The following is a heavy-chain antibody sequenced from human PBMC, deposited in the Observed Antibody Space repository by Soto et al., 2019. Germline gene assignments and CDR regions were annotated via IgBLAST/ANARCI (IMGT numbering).Heavy chain of an antibody. D-gene: IGHD6-19*01. V-gene: IGHV1-3*05. Sequence: QVQLVQSGAEEKKPGASVKVSCKASGYTFTGYAMHWVRQAPGQRLEWMGWINAGNGNTKYSQKFQGRGTITRDTSASTDYRELSSLRSEDTAVYYCARAVAVPADFDYWGQGTLVTVSS. J-gene: IGHJ4*02. CDR3: ARAVAVPADFDY. CDR1: GYTFTGYA. CDR2: INAGNGNT.